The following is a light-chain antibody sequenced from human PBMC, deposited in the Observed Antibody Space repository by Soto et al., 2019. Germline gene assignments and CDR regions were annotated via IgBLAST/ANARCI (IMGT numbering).Light chain of an antibody. CDR1: QSVSSSY. V-gene: IGKV3-20*01. CDR3: QQDGSSLYT. J-gene: IGKJ2*01. Sequence: EIVLTQSPGTLSLSPGERATLSCRASQSVSSSYLAWYQQKPGQAPRLLIYGASSRATGSPDRFSGSGSGTDFTLTISRLEPEDFAVYYCQQDGSSLYTFGQGTKLEIK. CDR2: GAS.